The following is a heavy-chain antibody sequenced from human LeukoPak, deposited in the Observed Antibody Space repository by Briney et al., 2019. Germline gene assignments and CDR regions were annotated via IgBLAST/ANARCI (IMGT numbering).Heavy chain of an antibody. CDR3: ARDSGYSGYWWFDP. D-gene: IGHD5-12*01. V-gene: IGHV1-18*01. CDR1: GYTFTSYG. CDR2: ISAYNGNT. Sequence: ASVKLSCKASGYTFTSYGISWVRQAPGQGLEWMGWISAYNGNTNYAQKLQGRVTMTTDTSTSTAYMELRSLRSDDTAVYYCARDSGYSGYWWFDPWGQGTLVTVSS. J-gene: IGHJ5*02.